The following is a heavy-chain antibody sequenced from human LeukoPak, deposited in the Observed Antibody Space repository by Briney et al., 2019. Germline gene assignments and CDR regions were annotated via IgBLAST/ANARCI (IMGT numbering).Heavy chain of an antibody. Sequence: ASVKVSCKASGYTFTSYAMNWVRQAPGQGLEWMGWINTNTGNPTYAQGFTGRFVFSLDTSVSTAYLQISSLKAEDTAVYYCARDMTTVTTTDRTMGFFDYWGQGTLVTVAS. V-gene: IGHV7-4-1*02. D-gene: IGHD4-17*01. J-gene: IGHJ4*02. CDR1: GYTFTSYA. CDR2: INTNTGNP. CDR3: ARDMTTVTTTDRTMGFFDY.